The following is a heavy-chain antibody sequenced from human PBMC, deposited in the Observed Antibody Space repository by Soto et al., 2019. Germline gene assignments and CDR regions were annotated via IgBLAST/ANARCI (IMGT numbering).Heavy chain of an antibody. CDR2: IYYSGST. CDR3: ARLGYYDSSGYYVGY. CDR1: GGSISSYY. V-gene: IGHV4-59*08. D-gene: IGHD3-22*01. J-gene: IGHJ4*02. Sequence: ETLSLTCTVSGGSISSYYWSWIRQPPGKGLEWIGYIYYSGSTNYNPSLKSRVTISVDTSKNQFSLKLSSVTAADTAVYYCARLGYYDSSGYYVGYWGQGTLVTVSS.